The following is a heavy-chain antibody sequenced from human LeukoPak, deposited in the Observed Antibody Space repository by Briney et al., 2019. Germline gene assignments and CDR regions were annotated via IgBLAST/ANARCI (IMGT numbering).Heavy chain of an antibody. Sequence: TGGSLRLSCAASGFTFSSYAMSWVRQAPGKGLEWVSTISGNGGSTYYADSVKGRFTISRDNSKNTLYLQMNSLRAEDTAVYYCARDVDTAPPVWGKGTTVTVSS. D-gene: IGHD5-18*01. CDR2: ISGNGGST. CDR3: ARDVDTAPPV. J-gene: IGHJ6*04. V-gene: IGHV3-23*01. CDR1: GFTFSSYA.